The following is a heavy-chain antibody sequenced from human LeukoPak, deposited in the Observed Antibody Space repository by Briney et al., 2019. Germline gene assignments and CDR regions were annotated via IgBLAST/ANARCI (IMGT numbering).Heavy chain of an antibody. D-gene: IGHD1-26*01. V-gene: IGHV3-53*01. J-gene: IGHJ3*02. CDR2: IYSGGST. CDR3: ARVQVIVRPKGANAFDI. CDR1: GFTVSSNY. Sequence: GGSLRLSCAASGFTVSSNYMSWVRQAPGKGLEWVSVIYSGGSTYYADSVKGRFTISRDNSKNTLNLQMNSLRAEDTTVYYCARVQVIVRPKGANAFDIWGQGTMVTVSS.